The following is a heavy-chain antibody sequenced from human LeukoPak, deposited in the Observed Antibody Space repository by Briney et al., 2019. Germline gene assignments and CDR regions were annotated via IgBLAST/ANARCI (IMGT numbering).Heavy chain of an antibody. Sequence: SETLSLTCTVSGGSISSYYWSWIRQPAGKGLEWIGRIYTSGSTKYNPSLKSRVTISVDTSKNQFSLQLSSVTAADTAVYYCARVRSAAATNAFDYCGQGTLVTVSS. J-gene: IGHJ4*02. D-gene: IGHD6-13*01. CDR3: ARVRSAAATNAFDY. CDR2: IYTSGST. V-gene: IGHV4-4*07. CDR1: GGSISSYY.